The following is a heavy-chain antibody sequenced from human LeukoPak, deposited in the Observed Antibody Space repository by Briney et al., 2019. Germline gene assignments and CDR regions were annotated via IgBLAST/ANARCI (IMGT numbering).Heavy chain of an antibody. V-gene: IGHV3-23*01. CDR2: LSGGGDTT. J-gene: IGHJ4*02. CDR1: GFTFSSYG. D-gene: IGHD3-22*01. CDR3: ANHPTHFRVWDDYDNNILRR. Sequence: GGSLRLSCAASGFTFSSYGMNWVRQAPGKGLEWVSALSGGGDTTYYADSVKGRFAISRDNSKNILYLEINSLRAEDSSVSYCANHPTHFRVWDDYDNNILRRWGQGTLVTVSS.